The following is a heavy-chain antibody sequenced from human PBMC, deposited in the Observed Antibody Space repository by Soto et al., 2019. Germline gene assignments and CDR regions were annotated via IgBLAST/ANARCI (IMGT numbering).Heavy chain of an antibody. CDR3: ARSTSESHYSWFDT. V-gene: IGHV3-7*01. CDR2: IKDDGREK. J-gene: IGHJ5*02. D-gene: IGHD3-10*01. CDR1: GFTFSAHW. Sequence: EVQLVESGGGVVQPGGSLRLSCIASGFTFSAHWMAWVRKAPGEGLEWVASIKDDGREKYYVDSVKGRFTISRDNAKNSLFMQMNSLRAEDTALYYCARSTSESHYSWFDTWGQGNLVTVSS.